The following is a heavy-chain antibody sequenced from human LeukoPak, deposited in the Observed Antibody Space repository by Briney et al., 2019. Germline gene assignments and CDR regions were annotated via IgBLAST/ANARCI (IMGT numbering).Heavy chain of an antibody. CDR3: ARGPGYALSRIWFDP. CDR2: INHSGST. D-gene: IGHD5-18*01. V-gene: IGHV4-34*01. Sequence: SETLSLTCAVYGGSFSGYYWSWIRQPPGKGLEWIGDINHSGSTNYNPSLKSRVTISVDTSKNQFSLKLSSVTAADTAVYYCARGPGYALSRIWFDPWGQGTLVTVSS. CDR1: GGSFSGYY. J-gene: IGHJ5*02.